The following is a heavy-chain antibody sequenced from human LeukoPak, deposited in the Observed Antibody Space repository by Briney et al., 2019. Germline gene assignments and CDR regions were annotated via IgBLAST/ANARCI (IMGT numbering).Heavy chain of an antibody. D-gene: IGHD3-9*01. Sequence: ASVKVSCKASGYTFTSYGISWVRQAPGQGLEWMGWISAYNGNTNYAQKLQGRVTMTRNTSISTAYMELSSLRSEDTAVYYCARGPPRPPTLLRYFDWPRLPLSGWFDPWGQGTLVTVSS. J-gene: IGHJ5*02. CDR3: ARGPPRPPTLLRYFDWPRLPLSGWFDP. V-gene: IGHV1-18*01. CDR2: ISAYNGNT. CDR1: GYTFTSYG.